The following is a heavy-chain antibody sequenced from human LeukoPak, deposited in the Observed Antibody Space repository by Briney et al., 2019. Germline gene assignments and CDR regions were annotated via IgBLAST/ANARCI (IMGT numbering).Heavy chain of an antibody. V-gene: IGHV4-39*02. CDR1: GVSIRDNNYY. CDR3: ARVRYCSSTSCYNWFDP. J-gene: IGHJ5*02. Sequence: SETLSLTCTVSGVSIRDNNYYWGWVRQPPGKGLEWIGSMFYTGSTYYNPSLRPRVPLSIDTSKNQLSLKLSSVTAADTAVYYCARVRYCSSTSCYNWFDPWGQGTLVTVSS. CDR2: MFYTGST. D-gene: IGHD2-2*01.